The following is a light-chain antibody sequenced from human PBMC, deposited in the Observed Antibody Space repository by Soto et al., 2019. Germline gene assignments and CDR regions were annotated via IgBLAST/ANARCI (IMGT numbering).Light chain of an antibody. CDR1: QSVSSSY. CDR2: GAS. CDR3: QQYGSSPPT. V-gene: IGKV3-20*01. J-gene: IGKJ1*01. Sequence: EIMLTQSPGTLSLSPGERATLSCRASQSVSSSYLAWYQQKPGQAPRLLIYGASSRATGIPDRFSGSGSGTDFTLTISRLEPEDFAVYYCQQYGSSPPTFGQGT.